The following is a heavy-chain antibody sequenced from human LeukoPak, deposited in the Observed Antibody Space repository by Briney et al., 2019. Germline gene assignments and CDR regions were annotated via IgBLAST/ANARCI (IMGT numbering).Heavy chain of an antibody. CDR2: TYYSGST. J-gene: IGHJ4*02. Sequence: SETLSLTCSVSGGYISRSSYYWTWIRQSPGRGLEWIGNTYYSGSTLYNPSLKSRVTISVDTSKNQFSLRLTSVTAAVTAVYYCARPRGDLWSGYDYWGQGVLVTVSP. V-gene: IGHV4-39*01. CDR1: GGYISRSSYY. D-gene: IGHD3-3*01. CDR3: ARPRGDLWSGYDY.